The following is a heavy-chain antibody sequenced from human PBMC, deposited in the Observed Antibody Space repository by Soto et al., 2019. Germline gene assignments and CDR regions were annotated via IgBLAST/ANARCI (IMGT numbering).Heavy chain of an antibody. CDR1: GGTFSSYA. CDR3: ARVSRDYSGSLDY. CDR2: IIPIFGTG. J-gene: IGHJ4*02. V-gene: IGHV1-69*13. Sequence: GASVKVSCKASGGTFSSYASSWVRQAPGQGLEWMGGIIPIFGTGNYAQKFQGRVTITADESTSTAYMELSSLRSEDTAVYYCARVSRDYSGSLDYWGQGTLVTVSS. D-gene: IGHD1-26*01.